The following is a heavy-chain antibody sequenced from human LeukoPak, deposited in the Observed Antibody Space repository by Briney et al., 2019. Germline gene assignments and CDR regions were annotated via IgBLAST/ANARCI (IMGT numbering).Heavy chain of an antibody. J-gene: IGHJ6*02. CDR3: AYSYGSVYYYGMDV. V-gene: IGHV4-59*08. CDR2: IYYSGST. CDR1: GGSISSYY. Sequence: SETLSLTCTVSGGSISSYYWSWIRQPPGKGLEWIGYIYYSGSTNYSPSLKSRVTISVDTSKNRFSLKLSSVTAADTAVYYCAYSYGSVYYYGMDVWGQGTTVTVSS. D-gene: IGHD5-18*01.